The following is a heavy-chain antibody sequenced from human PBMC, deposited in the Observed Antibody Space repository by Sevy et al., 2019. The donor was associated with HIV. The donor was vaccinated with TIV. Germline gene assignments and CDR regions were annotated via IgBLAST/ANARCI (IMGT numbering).Heavy chain of an antibody. CDR1: GFTFSSYA. CDR2: ISGSGGSGDKT. D-gene: IGHD3-22*01. J-gene: IGHJ4*02. CDR3: ARKYDSSGYFDY. Sequence: GESLKISCAASGFTFSSYAMNWVRQAPGKGLEWVSAISGSGGSGDKTNYADSVKGRFTISRDDSKNSLYLQLNSLRAEDTAIYYCARKYDSSGYFDYWGQGTLVTVSS. V-gene: IGHV3-23*01.